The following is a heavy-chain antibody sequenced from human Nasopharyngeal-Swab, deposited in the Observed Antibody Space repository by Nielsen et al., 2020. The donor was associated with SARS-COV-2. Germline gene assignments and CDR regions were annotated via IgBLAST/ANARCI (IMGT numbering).Heavy chain of an antibody. V-gene: IGHV3-9*02. CDR3: ARARYGSGSYSFDY. D-gene: IGHD3-10*01. CDR2: ISWNSGSI. Sequence: GGSLRLSFAASGFTSVDYVLPWVPQAPGKGLEWVSGISWNSGSIGYADSVKGRFTISRDNAKNSLYLQMNSLRDEDTAVYYCARARYGSGSYSFDYWGQGTLVTVSS. CDR1: GFTSVDYV. J-gene: IGHJ4*02.